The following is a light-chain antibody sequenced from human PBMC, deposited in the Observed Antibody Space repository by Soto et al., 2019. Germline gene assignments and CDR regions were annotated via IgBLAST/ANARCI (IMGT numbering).Light chain of an antibody. V-gene: IGKV3-20*01. J-gene: IGKJ4*01. CDR2: GAS. Sequence: IVLTQSPGTVSLSPGERATLSCRASQSVSSSYLAWYQQKPGQAPRLLIYGASSRATGIPDRFSGSGSGTDFTLTIRRLGPEDFAVYYCQQYGSSPLTFGGGTKVDI. CDR3: QQYGSSPLT. CDR1: QSVSSSY.